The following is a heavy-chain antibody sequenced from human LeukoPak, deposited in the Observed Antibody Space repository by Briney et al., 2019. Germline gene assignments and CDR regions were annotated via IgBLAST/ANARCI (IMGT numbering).Heavy chain of an antibody. Sequence: SETLSLTCTVSGGSISSSSCYWGWIRQPPGKGLEWIGSIYYSGSTYYNPSLKSRVTISVDTSKNQFSLKLSSVTVADTAVYYCARHSRSSGWYDYWGQGTLVTVSS. CDR3: ARHSRSSGWYDY. CDR1: GGSISSSSCY. V-gene: IGHV4-39*01. D-gene: IGHD6-19*01. J-gene: IGHJ4*02. CDR2: IYYSGST.